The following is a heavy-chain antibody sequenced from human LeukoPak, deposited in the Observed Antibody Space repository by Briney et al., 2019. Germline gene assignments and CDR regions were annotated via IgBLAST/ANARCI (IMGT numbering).Heavy chain of an antibody. J-gene: IGHJ4*02. CDR1: GFSLSTSGMC. CDR3: ARIRIAAAGTLGPLDY. V-gene: IGHV2-70*11. CDR2: IDWDDDK. Sequence: SGPALVNPTQTLTLTCTFSGFSLSTSGMCVSWIRQPPGKALEWLARIDWDDDKYYSTSLKTRLTISKDTSKNQVVLTMTNMDPVDTATYYCARIRIAAAGTLGPLDYWGQGTLVTVSS. D-gene: IGHD6-13*01.